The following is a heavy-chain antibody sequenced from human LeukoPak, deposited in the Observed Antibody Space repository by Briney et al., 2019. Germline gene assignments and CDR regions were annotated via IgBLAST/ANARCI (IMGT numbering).Heavy chain of an antibody. V-gene: IGHV1-24*01. CDR3: ATDPRLYGSGSYYDDY. D-gene: IGHD3-10*01. CDR1: GYTLTELS. CDR2: LDPEDGET. J-gene: IGHJ4*02. Sequence: ASVKVSCKVSGYTLTELSMHWVRQAPGKGLEWMGGLDPEDGETIYAQKFQGRVTMTEDTSTDTAYMELSSLRSEDTAVYYCATDPRLYGSGSYYDDYWGQGTLVTVSS.